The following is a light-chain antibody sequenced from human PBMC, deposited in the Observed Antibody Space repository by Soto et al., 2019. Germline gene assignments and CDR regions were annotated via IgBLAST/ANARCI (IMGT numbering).Light chain of an antibody. CDR2: DVS. V-gene: IGKV1-5*01. CDR1: QDINNW. Sequence: DLQLPQAPTTLSAFVAPTLTITGRASQDINNWLAWYQQKPGKAPRLLIYDVSTLQTGVPSRFSGRGSGTEATLIISSLQPDDVATYYCQQYFHYPVTFGRGTKVDIK. J-gene: IGKJ2*01. CDR3: QQYFHYPVT.